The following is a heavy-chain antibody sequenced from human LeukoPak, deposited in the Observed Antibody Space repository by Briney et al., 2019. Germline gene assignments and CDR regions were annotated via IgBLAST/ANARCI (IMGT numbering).Heavy chain of an antibody. CDR1: GFNLRSYA. D-gene: IGHD3-16*01. J-gene: IGHJ3*02. Sequence: GGSLRLSCAASGFNLRSYAIHWVRQAPGKGLEHVSAISGDGGTTSYAQSLKGRCTISRDNSKKMAYLQLGGLKAEDMAVYYCARGDTSLGGAFDIWGQGTMVIVSP. CDR3: ARGDTSLGGAFDI. CDR2: ISGDGGTT. V-gene: IGHV3-64*01.